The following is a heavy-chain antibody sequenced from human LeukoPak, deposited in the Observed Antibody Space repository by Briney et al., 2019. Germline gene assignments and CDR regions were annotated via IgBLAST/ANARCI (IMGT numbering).Heavy chain of an antibody. CDR3: ARVDDYGDYVYFDY. J-gene: IGHJ4*02. D-gene: IGHD4-17*01. Sequence: ASVKVSCKASGYKFITYGISWVRQAPGQGLEWVGWSSAYDGNANSAEKFQGRVTMTSDTSTSTAYMELRSLRSDDTAVYYCARVDDYGDYVYFDYWGQGTLVTVSS. V-gene: IGHV1-18*01. CDR2: SSAYDGNA. CDR1: GYKFITYG.